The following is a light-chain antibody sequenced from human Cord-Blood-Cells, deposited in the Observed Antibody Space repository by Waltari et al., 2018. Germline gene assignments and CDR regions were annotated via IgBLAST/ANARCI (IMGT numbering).Light chain of an antibody. CDR3: SSYTSSSTRVV. J-gene: IGLJ2*01. CDR2: EVS. V-gene: IGLV2-14*01. Sequence: QSALTQPASVSGSPGQSITISCTGTSSDVGGYNYVSWYQQHPGKAPRLVIYEVSNRPSGVAQRFSGSKSGNPASLTTSGLQAQDEVDYDCSSYTSSSTRVVFGGGTKLTVL. CDR1: SSDVGGYNY.